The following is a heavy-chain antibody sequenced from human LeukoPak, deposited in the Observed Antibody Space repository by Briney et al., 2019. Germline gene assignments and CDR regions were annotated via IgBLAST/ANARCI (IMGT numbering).Heavy chain of an antibody. J-gene: IGHJ3*01. D-gene: IGHD2-15*01. Sequence: GGSLRLSCAASGIIFSDFGMHWVRQAPGKGLEWMAIIWYDGSNKYYADSGKGRFTISRDNSQNTMYLQMNSLRAEDSAVYYCAKATCSGASCFSNSRDAFDVWGQGTMVTVSS. CDR1: GIIFSDFG. CDR3: AKATCSGASCFSNSRDAFDV. CDR2: IWYDGSNK. V-gene: IGHV3-33*06.